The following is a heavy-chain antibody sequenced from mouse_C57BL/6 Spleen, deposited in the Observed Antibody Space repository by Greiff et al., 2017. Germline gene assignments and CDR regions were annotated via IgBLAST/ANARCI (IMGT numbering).Heavy chain of an antibody. CDR3: APYGVRRDYYAMDY. V-gene: IGHV1-74*01. CDR1: GYTFTSYW. Sequence: QVQLQQPGAELVKPGASVKVSCKASGYTFTSYWMHWVKQRPGQGLEWIGRIHPCDSDTNYNQKFKGKATLTVDKSSSTAYMQLSSLTSEDSAVYYCAPYGVRRDYYAMDYWGQGTSVTVSS. D-gene: IGHD2-14*01. CDR2: IHPCDSDT. J-gene: IGHJ4*01.